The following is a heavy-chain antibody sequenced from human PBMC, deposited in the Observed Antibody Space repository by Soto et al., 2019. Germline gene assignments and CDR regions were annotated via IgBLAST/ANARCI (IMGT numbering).Heavy chain of an antibody. V-gene: IGHV3-11*01. Sequence: MSWIRQAPGKGLEWVSYISSSGSVLYYTASVKGRFTISRDNAKNSLYLQMNSLRADDTAVYYCARDVAEIAAAGTNYFDYWGQGTLVTVSS. CDR2: ISSSGSVL. D-gene: IGHD6-13*01. J-gene: IGHJ4*02. CDR3: ARDVAEIAAAGTNYFDY.